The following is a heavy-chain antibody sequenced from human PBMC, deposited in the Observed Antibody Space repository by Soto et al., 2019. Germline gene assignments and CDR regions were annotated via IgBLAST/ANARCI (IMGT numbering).Heavy chain of an antibody. CDR3: AKGVTMVRGVTPGYFDY. Sequence: GGSLRLSCAASGFTFSSYAMSWVRQAPGKGLEWVSAISGSGGSTYYADSVKGRFTISRDNSKNTLYLQMNSPRAEDTAVYYCAKGVTMVRGVTPGYFDYWGQGTLVTVSS. V-gene: IGHV3-23*01. CDR1: GFTFSSYA. CDR2: ISGSGGST. D-gene: IGHD3-10*01. J-gene: IGHJ4*02.